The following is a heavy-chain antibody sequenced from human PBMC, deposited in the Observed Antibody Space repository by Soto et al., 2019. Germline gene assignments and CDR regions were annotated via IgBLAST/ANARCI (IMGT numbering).Heavy chain of an antibody. Sequence: VGSLRLSCAASGFTFSSYAMSWVRQAPGKGLEWVSAISGSGGSTYYADSVKGRFTISRDNSKNTLYLQMNSLRAEDTAVYYCAKDMIAVAGINWFDPWGQGTLVTVSS. CDR3: AKDMIAVAGINWFDP. CDR2: ISGSGGST. CDR1: GFTFSSYA. D-gene: IGHD6-19*01. J-gene: IGHJ5*02. V-gene: IGHV3-23*01.